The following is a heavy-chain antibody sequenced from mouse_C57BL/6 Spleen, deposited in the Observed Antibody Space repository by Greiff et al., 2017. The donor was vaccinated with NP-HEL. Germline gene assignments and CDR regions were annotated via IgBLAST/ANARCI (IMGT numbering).Heavy chain of an antibody. CDR2: IDPSDSYT. D-gene: IGHD4-1*01. J-gene: IGHJ3*01. CDR3: ERLDGTGFAY. Sequence: QVQLQQPGAELVRPGTSVKLSCKASGYTFTSYWMHWVKQRPGQGLEWIGLIDPSDSYTNYNQKFKGKATLTVDKSSSTAYMQLSSLTSEDSAVYYCERLDGTGFAYWGQGTLVTVSA. V-gene: IGHV1-59*01. CDR1: GYTFTSYW.